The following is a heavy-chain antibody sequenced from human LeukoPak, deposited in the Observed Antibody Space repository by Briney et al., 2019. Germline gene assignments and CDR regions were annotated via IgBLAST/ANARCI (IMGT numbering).Heavy chain of an antibody. J-gene: IGHJ4*02. CDR1: GFTFSSYA. V-gene: IGHV3-48*01. D-gene: IGHD2-15*01. CDR2: ISHDSGIR. CDR3: VRDNPRCCGVVPANIDDS. Sequence: GGSLRLSCAASGFTFSSYAMSWVRQAPGKGLEWISYISHDSGIRYYADSVRGRFTISRDNARNSLYLQMHSLRAEDTAVYYCVRDNPRCCGVVPANIDDSWGQGTLVTVSS.